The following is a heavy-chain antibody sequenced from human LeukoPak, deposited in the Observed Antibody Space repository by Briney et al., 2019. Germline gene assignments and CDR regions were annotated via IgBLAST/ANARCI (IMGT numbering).Heavy chain of an antibody. J-gene: IGHJ6*03. V-gene: IGHV4-38-2*02. Sequence: SETLSLTCTVSGYSTSSGYYWGWIRQPPGKGLEWIGSIYHSGSTYYNPSLKSRVTISVDTSKNQFSLKLSSVTAADTAVYYCARSNCGGDCYSPYNYYMDVWGKGTTVTVSS. D-gene: IGHD2-21*01. CDR2: IYHSGST. CDR3: ARSNCGGDCYSPYNYYMDV. CDR1: GYSTSSGYY.